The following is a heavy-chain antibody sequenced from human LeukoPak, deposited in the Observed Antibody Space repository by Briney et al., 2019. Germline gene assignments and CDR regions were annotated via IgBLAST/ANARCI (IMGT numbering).Heavy chain of an antibody. CDR2: INSDGSST. Sequence: PGGSLRLSCAAPGFTFSSYWMHWVRQAPGKGLVWVSRINSDGSSTSYADSVKGRFTISRDNAKNTLYLQMNSLRAEDTAVCYCARGTYSYGYGYWGQGTLVTVSS. CDR3: ARGTYSYGYGY. D-gene: IGHD5-18*01. J-gene: IGHJ4*02. V-gene: IGHV3-74*01. CDR1: GFTFSSYW.